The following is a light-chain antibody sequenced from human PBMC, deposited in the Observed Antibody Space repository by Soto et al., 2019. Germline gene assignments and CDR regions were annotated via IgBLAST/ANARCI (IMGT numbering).Light chain of an antibody. CDR2: DVS. Sequence: DVQITHSPSTLSASVVDRVTITCLASQSINNLLAWYQQKPGKAPKFLIHDVSTLESGVPSRFSGSGSGTEFTLTISSLQPEDFATYYCQKYDSYPLNFGGGTKVDIK. CDR3: QKYDSYPLN. CDR1: QSINNL. V-gene: IGKV1-5*01. J-gene: IGKJ4*01.